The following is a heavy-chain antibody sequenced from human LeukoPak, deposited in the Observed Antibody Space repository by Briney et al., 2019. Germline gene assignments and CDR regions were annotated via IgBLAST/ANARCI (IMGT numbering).Heavy chain of an antibody. J-gene: IGHJ4*02. CDR1: RWSLRGYY. CDR3: ARWRSSFGIWGSYRY. Sequence: SETLPLTRLVYRWSLRGYYRSQIRPPPARGLDGIGEINHSRSNNYIPSLKRRDTLSVDTSKIQFSLKLCSVTAADTAVYYCARWRSSFGIWGSYRYWGQGSLVTVSS. CDR2: INHSRSN. D-gene: IGHD3-16*02. V-gene: IGHV4-34*01.